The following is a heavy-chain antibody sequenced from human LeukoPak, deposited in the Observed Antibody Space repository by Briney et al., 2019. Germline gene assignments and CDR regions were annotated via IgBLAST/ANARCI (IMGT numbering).Heavy chain of an antibody. D-gene: IGHD1-26*01. CDR1: GGSFSGYY. Sequence: SETLSPTCAVYGGSFSGYYWSWIRQPPGKGLEWIGEINHSGSTNYNPSLKSRVTMSVDTSKNLFSLKVSSVTAADTAVYYCARGRSNYYGMDVWGQGTTVTVSS. V-gene: IGHV4-34*01. CDR3: ARGRSNYYGMDV. CDR2: INHSGST. J-gene: IGHJ6*02.